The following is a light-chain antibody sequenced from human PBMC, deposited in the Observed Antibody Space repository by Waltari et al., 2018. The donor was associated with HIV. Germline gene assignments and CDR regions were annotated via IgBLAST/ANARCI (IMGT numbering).Light chain of an antibody. CDR1: AWPKKY. J-gene: IGLJ2*01. CDR2: EDS. V-gene: IGLV3-10*01. CDR3: YSTDSSGFGV. Sequence: SYELTQQPSVSVSPGKTARITCSGEAWPKKYAYWYKQKYGQAPVLVIYEDSKRPSGIPERLSGSRSGTMTTLTISGAQVEDEGDYHCYSTDSSGFGVFGGGTKLTVL.